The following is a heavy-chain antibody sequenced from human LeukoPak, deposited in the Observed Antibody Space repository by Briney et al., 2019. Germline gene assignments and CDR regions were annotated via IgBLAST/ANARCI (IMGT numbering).Heavy chain of an antibody. J-gene: IGHJ4*02. Sequence: SGTLSVTCTVSDVSISNYYWSWIRQPPGKGLEWVGDIYYGGSTSYNRSLKSQLTISVDTSKTHFSLRLTSVTAADTAVYFCAGAYSSGRSYFDYWGQGTLVTVSA. CDR3: AGAYSSGRSYFDY. CDR2: IYYGGST. D-gene: IGHD6-19*01. V-gene: IGHV4-59*01. CDR1: DVSISNYY.